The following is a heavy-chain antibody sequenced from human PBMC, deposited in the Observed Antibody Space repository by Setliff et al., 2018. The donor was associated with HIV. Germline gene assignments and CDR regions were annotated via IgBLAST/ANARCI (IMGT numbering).Heavy chain of an antibody. CDR3: AREVRWELPQGFDH. CDR2: IAYTGSG. J-gene: IGHJ4*02. V-gene: IGHV4-39*07. Sequence: SETLSLTCTVSGGSISSRNFYWGWIRQPPGKGLEWIGSIAYTGSGYYNSSLKGRVTISVDTSRNECSLKLTSVTAADTAVYYCAREVRWELPQGFDHWGQGSQVTV. D-gene: IGHD1-26*01. CDR1: GGSISSRNFY.